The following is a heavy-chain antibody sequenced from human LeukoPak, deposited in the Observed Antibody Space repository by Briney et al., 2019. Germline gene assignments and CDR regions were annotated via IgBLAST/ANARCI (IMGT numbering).Heavy chain of an antibody. Sequence: SETLSLTCTVSGGSISSYYWSWIRQPPGKRLEWIGYIYYSGSTSYNPSLKSRVTISVDTSKNQISLKLSSVTAADTAVYYCARDLGVMVRAFDIWGQGTMVTVTS. CDR3: ARDLGVMVRAFDI. V-gene: IGHV4-59*01. D-gene: IGHD5-18*01. CDR1: GGSISSYY. J-gene: IGHJ3*02. CDR2: IYYSGST.